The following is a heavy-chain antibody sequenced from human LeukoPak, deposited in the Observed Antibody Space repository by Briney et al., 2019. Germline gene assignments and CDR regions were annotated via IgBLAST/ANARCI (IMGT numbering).Heavy chain of an antibody. CDR1: GFTFDDYA. Sequence: GGSLRLSCAASGFTFDDYAMHWVRQVPGKGLEWVSGISPSSTYIYYADSVKGRFTISRDNAKNSLFLQMNSLRAEDTAVYYCAKDLRGGAAAGRRFDYWGQGTLVTVSS. CDR2: ISPSSTYI. D-gene: IGHD6-13*01. V-gene: IGHV3-21*01. CDR3: AKDLRGGAAAGRRFDY. J-gene: IGHJ4*02.